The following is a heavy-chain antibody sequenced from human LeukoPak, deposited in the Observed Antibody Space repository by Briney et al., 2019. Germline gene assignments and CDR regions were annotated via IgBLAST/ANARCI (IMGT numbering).Heavy chain of an antibody. CDR3: ARRYSSGWYTYYYYMDV. J-gene: IGHJ6*03. CDR1: GYTFTSYD. V-gene: IGHV1-8*01. Sequence: GASVKVSCKASGYTFTSYDINWVRQATGQGLEWMGWMNPNSGNTGYAQKFQGRVTMTRNTSISTAYMELSSLRSEDTAVYYCARRYSSGWYTYYYYMDVWGKGTTVTVSS. D-gene: IGHD6-13*01. CDR2: MNPNSGNT.